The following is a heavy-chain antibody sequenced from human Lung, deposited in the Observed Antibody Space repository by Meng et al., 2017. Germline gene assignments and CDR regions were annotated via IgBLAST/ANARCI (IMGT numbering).Heavy chain of an antibody. CDR3: ARGGVTTDD. J-gene: IGHJ4*02. D-gene: IGHD4-17*01. CDR2: ITGDGSST. V-gene: IGHV3-74*01. CDR1: GFTFSTHW. Sequence: VGRVGAGGGLVQPGGSLRLSCAASGFTFSTHWMHWVRQAPGKGLEWVSRITGDGSSTIYADSVQGRFTMSRDNAKNTLSLQMNSLRAEDTAGYYCARGGVTTDDWGQGTLVTVSS.